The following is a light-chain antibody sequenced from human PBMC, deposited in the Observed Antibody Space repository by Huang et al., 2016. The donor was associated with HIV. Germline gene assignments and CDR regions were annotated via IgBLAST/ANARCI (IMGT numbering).Light chain of an antibody. CDR3: LQDHGYPRT. Sequence: AIQMTQSPSSLSASVGDRVTITCRASQGIRNDLSWYQQKPGKAPKLLIYAASTLQTGVPSRCSGGGSGTDFTLTISSLQPEDFATYYCLQDHGYPRTFGQGTKVEIK. J-gene: IGKJ1*01. CDR1: QGIRND. CDR2: AAS. V-gene: IGKV1-6*01.